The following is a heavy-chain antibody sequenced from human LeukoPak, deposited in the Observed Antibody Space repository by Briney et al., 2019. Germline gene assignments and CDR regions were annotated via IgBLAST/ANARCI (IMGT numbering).Heavy chain of an antibody. Sequence: SETLSLTCTVSGGSINGYYWSWIRQSPGKGLESLGYIYYTGSTNYNPSLKSRVTMSVDTSRNQFFLRLSSVTAAVTAVYYCARFSEYYHSSVHYLDYWGQGTLVSVSS. J-gene: IGHJ4*02. V-gene: IGHV4-59*01. CDR3: ARFSEYYHSSVHYLDY. D-gene: IGHD3-22*01. CDR1: GGSINGYY. CDR2: IYYTGST.